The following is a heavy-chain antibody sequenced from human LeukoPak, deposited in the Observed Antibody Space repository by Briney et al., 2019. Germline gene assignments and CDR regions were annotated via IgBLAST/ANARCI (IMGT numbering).Heavy chain of an antibody. CDR3: ASGPILTGYYEGVPFDY. Sequence: SETLSLTCTVSGGSISSSRYYWGWIRQPPGKGLEWIGSIYYSGSTYYNPSLKSRVTISVDTSKNQFSLKLSSVTAADTAVYYCASGPILTGYYEGVPFDYWGQGTLVTVSS. D-gene: IGHD3-9*01. J-gene: IGHJ4*02. CDR1: GGSISSSRYY. V-gene: IGHV4-39*07. CDR2: IYYSGST.